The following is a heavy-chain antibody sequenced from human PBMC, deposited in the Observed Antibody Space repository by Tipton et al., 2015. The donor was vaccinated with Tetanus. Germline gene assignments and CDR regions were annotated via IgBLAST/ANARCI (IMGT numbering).Heavy chain of an antibody. CDR2: IYYSGST. CDR3: ARDQARGARGWNYFDY. V-gene: IGHV4-31*02. Sequence: SCTVSGGSISSGGYYWSWIRQHPGKGLEWIGDIYYSGSTYYNPSLKSRVTISVDTSKNQFSLKLNSVTAADTAVYYCARDQARGARGWNYFDYWGQGTLVTVSS. D-gene: IGHD1-26*01. CDR1: GGSISSGGYY. J-gene: IGHJ4*02.